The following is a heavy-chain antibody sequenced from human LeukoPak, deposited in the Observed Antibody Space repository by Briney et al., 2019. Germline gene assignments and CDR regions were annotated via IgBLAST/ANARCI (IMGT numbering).Heavy chain of an antibody. CDR2: TSGSGGST. V-gene: IGHV3-23*01. J-gene: IGHJ4*02. CDR3: AKSPDVAGTGRFDY. D-gene: IGHD6-19*01. CDR1: GSTFSSLA. Sequence: QPGGPLRVSCAGSGSTFSSLAMNWVPQAPGKGLEWVSGTSGSGGSTYYADSVKGRFSISRDDSKNTLYLQMNSLRAEDTAVYYCAKSPDVAGTGRFDYWGQGTLVTVSS.